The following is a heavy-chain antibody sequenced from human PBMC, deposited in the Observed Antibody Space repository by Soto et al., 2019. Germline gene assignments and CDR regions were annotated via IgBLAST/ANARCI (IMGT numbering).Heavy chain of an antibody. Sequence: PGGSLRLSCAAFGFTFSSYWMSWVRQAPGKGLEWVANIKQDGSEKYYVDSVKGRFTISRDNAKNSLYLQMNSLRAEDTAVYYCARDLSYYDSSGYYEDYWGQGTLVTVSS. CDR1: GFTFSSYW. CDR3: ARDLSYYDSSGYYEDY. V-gene: IGHV3-7*01. D-gene: IGHD3-22*01. CDR2: IKQDGSEK. J-gene: IGHJ4*02.